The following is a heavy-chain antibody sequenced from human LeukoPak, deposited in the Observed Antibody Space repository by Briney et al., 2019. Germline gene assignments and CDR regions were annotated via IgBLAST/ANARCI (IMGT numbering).Heavy chain of an antibody. Sequence: SETLSLTCTVSGGSISNYYWSWIRQPPGKGLEWIGYLYNSGRTNYNPSLKSRVTISVDTSKNQFSLKLSSVTAADTAVYYCARVYSYGYYYYYYMDVWGKGTTVTVSS. CDR3: ARVYSYGYYYYYYMDV. CDR2: LYNSGRT. V-gene: IGHV4-59*01. D-gene: IGHD5-18*01. CDR1: GGSISNYY. J-gene: IGHJ6*03.